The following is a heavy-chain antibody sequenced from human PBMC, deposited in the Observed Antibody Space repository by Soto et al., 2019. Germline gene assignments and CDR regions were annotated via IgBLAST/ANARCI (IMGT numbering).Heavy chain of an antibody. J-gene: IGHJ5*02. V-gene: IGHV3-23*01. CDR1: GFTFSSYA. CDR3: AKNVLRFLEWPETGFDP. D-gene: IGHD3-3*01. Sequence: SLRLSCAASGFTFSSYAMSWVRQAPGKGLEWVSAISGSGGSTYYADSVKGRFTISRDNSKNTLYLQMNSLRAEDTAVYYCAKNVLRFLEWPETGFDPWGQGTLVTVSS. CDR2: ISGSGGST.